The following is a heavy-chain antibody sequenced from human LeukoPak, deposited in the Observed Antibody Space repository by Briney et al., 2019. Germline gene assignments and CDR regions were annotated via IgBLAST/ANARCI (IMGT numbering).Heavy chain of an antibody. D-gene: IGHD6-19*01. CDR3: ARVPGTLAVTGGGFDY. V-gene: IGHV4-61*02. CDR1: GGSISSGSYY. CDR2: IYTSGST. Sequence: PSGTLSLTCTVSGGSISSGSYYWSWIRQPAGKGLEWIGRIYTSGSTNYNPSLKSRVTISVDTSKNQFSLKLSSVTAADTAVYYCARVPGTLAVTGGGFDYWGQGTLVTVSS. J-gene: IGHJ4*02.